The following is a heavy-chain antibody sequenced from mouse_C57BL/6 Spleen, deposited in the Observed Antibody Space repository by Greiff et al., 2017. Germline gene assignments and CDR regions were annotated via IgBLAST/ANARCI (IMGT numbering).Heavy chain of an antibody. J-gene: IGHJ1*03. V-gene: IGHV1-50*01. CDR3: ARRDGSSWYFDV. CDR1: GYTFTSYW. Sequence: VQLQQPGAELVKPGASVKLSCKASGYTFTSYWMQWVKQRPGQGLEWIGEIDPSDSYTNYNQKFKGKATLTVDTSSSTAYMQLSSLTSEDSAVYYCARRDGSSWYFDVWGTGTTVTVSS. D-gene: IGHD1-1*01. CDR2: IDPSDSYT.